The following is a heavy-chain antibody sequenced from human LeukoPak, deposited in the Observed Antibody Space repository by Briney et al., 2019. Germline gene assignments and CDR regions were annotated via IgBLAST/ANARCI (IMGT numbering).Heavy chain of an antibody. J-gene: IGHJ4*02. CDR1: GGTFSSYA. D-gene: IGHD3-22*01. Sequence: SVKVSCKASGGTFSSYAISWVRQAPGQGLEWMGRIIPILGIANYAQKFQGRVTITADKSTSTAYMELSSLRSEDTAVYYCARDLGYYDSSGYFDYWGQGTLVTVSS. V-gene: IGHV1-69*04. CDR3: ARDLGYYDSSGYFDY. CDR2: IIPILGIA.